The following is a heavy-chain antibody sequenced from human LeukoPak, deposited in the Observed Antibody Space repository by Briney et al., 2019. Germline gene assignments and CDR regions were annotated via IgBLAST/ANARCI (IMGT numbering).Heavy chain of an antibody. Sequence: SETLSLTCTVSGYSISSGYYWAWIRQSPGKGLEWLGSIYHSGSTYYNPSLKSRVTISVDTSKNQFSLKLRSVTAADAAVYYCARDAISPSIGFWGQGTLVTVSS. CDR2: IYHSGST. CDR1: GYSISSGYY. J-gene: IGHJ4*02. D-gene: IGHD3-9*01. CDR3: ARDAISPSIGF. V-gene: IGHV4-38-2*02.